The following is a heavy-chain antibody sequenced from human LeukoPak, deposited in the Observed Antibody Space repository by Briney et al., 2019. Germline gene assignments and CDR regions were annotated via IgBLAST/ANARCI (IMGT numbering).Heavy chain of an antibody. V-gene: IGHV3-7*01. CDR1: GFTFSSYW. CDR3: ARDWEAAREFDY. J-gene: IGHJ4*02. D-gene: IGHD6-6*01. CDR2: IKQDGSEK. Sequence: PGGSLRLSCAASGFTFSSYWMSWVRQAPGKGVGWVANIKQDGSEKYYVDSVKGRFTISRDNAKNSLYLQMNSLRAEDTAVYYCARDWEAAREFDYWGQGTLVTVSS.